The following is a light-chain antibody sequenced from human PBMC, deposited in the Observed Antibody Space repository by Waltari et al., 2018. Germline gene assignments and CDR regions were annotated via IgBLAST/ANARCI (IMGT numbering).Light chain of an antibody. V-gene: IGKV3-20*01. Sequence: EIVLTQSPGTLSLSPGERATLSCRASQSVRSTYLAWYQQKGGQAPRLIIYGASRRATGISDRFSGSGSETDFTLTISSLEPEDFAVYYCQQRGTWPPLTFGGGTKVEI. J-gene: IGKJ4*01. CDR1: QSVRSTY. CDR3: QQRGTWPPLT. CDR2: GAS.